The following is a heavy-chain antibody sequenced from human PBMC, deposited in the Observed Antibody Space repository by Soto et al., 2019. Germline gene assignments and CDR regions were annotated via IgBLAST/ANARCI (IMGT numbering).Heavy chain of an antibody. V-gene: IGHV4-30-2*01. CDR1: DDSISSGGYS. D-gene: IGHD4-17*01. Sequence: SETLSLTCVVSDDSISSGGYSWSWIRQPPGKGLEWIGYIYHSGSTYYNPSLKSRVTISVDRSKNQFSLKLTSVTAADTALYYCARFYGDYLNWFDPWGQGTLVTVSS. CDR2: IYHSGST. J-gene: IGHJ5*02. CDR3: ARFYGDYLNWFDP.